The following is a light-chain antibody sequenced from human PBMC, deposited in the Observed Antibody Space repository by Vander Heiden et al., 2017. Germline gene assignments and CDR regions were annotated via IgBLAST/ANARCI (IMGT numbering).Light chain of an antibody. CDR2: AAP. CDR3: QQSYSTPRAYT. CDR1: QSISSY. J-gene: IGKJ2*01. Sequence: DIQMTQSPSSLSASVVDRVTITCRASQSISSYLNWYQQKPGKAPKLLIYAAPSLQSGVPSRFSGSGSGTDFALTISSLQPEDFATYSCQQSYSTPRAYTFGQGTKLEIK. V-gene: IGKV1-39*01.